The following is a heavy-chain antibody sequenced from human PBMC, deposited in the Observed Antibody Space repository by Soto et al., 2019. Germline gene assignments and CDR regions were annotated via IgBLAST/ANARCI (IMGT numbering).Heavy chain of an antibody. CDR3: AADNNKNCSGGSCYYAQH. J-gene: IGHJ1*01. CDR2: ISYDGSNK. Sequence: GGSLRLSCAASGFTFSSYGMHWVRQAPGKGLEWVAVISYDGSNKYYADSVKGRFTISRDNSKNTLYLQMNSLRAEDTAVYYCAADNNKNCSGGSCYYAQHWGQGTLVTVSS. D-gene: IGHD2-15*01. CDR1: GFTFSSYG. V-gene: IGHV3-30*03.